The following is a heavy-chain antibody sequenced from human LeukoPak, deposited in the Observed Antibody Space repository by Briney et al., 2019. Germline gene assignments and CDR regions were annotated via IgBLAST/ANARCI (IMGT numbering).Heavy chain of an antibody. CDR1: GYTFTSYD. J-gene: IGHJ4*02. CDR3: ARSLPFRARLEFDY. D-gene: IGHD6-6*01. Sequence: GASVKVSCKASGYTFTSYDINWVRQATGQGLEWMGWMNPNSGNTGYAQKFQGRVTMTRDTSISTAYMELSRLRSDDTAVYYCARSLPFRARLEFDYWGQGTLVTVSS. CDR2: MNPNSGNT. V-gene: IGHV1-8*01.